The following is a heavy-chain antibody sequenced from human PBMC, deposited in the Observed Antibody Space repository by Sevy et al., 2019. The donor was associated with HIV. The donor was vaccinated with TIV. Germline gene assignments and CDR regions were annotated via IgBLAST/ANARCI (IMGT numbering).Heavy chain of an antibody. D-gene: IGHD6-13*01. CDR3: ARGEASNWYVLAANY. CDR1: GFTFSSYP. Sequence: GGSLRLSCTASGFTFSSYPMHWVRQAPGKGLEWVTVISYDGSKKYYADFVKGRFSISRDNSKNTLYLQMNSLRAEDTAVYYCARGEASNWYVLAANYWGQGTLVTVSS. CDR2: ISYDGSKK. J-gene: IGHJ4*02. V-gene: IGHV3-30-3*01.